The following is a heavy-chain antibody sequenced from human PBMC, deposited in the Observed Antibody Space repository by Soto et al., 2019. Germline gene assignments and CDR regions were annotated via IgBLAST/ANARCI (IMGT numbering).Heavy chain of an antibody. CDR1: GYTFTSYG. CDR3: ARLGRTTIFGVVKDYCGMDV. Sequence: GASVKVSCKASGYTFTSYGISWVRQAPGQGLEWMGWISAYNGNTNYAQKLQGRVTMTTDTSTSTAYMELRSPRSDDTAVYYCARLGRTTIFGVVKDYCGMDVWGQGTTVTVSS. CDR2: ISAYNGNT. V-gene: IGHV1-18*04. J-gene: IGHJ6*02. D-gene: IGHD3-3*01.